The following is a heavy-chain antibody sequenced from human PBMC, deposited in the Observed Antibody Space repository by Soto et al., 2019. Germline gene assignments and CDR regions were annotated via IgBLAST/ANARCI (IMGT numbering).Heavy chain of an antibody. V-gene: IGHV3-9*01. CDR3: AKDSAGQGAFDI. D-gene: IGHD6-19*01. CDR2: ISWNSGSI. Sequence: GGSLRLSCAASGFTFDDYAMHWVRQAPGKGLEWVSGISWNSGSIGYADSVKGRFTISRDNAKNSLYLQMNSLRAEDTALYYCAKDSAGQGAFDIWGQGTMVTVSS. J-gene: IGHJ3*02. CDR1: GFTFDDYA.